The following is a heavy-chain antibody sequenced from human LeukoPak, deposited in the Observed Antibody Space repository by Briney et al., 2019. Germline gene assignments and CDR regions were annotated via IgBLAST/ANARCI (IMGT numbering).Heavy chain of an antibody. CDR3: ARPYSSGRAYYYYYMDV. D-gene: IGHD6-19*01. CDR2: IIPIFGTA. V-gene: IGHV1-69*01. J-gene: IGHJ6*03. CDR1: GGTFSSYA. Sequence: GSSVKVSCKASGGTFSSYAISWVRQAPGQGLEWMGGIIPIFGTANYAQKFQGRVTITADESTSTAYMELSSLRSEDTAVYYCARPYSSGRAYYYYYMDVWGQGTLVTVSS.